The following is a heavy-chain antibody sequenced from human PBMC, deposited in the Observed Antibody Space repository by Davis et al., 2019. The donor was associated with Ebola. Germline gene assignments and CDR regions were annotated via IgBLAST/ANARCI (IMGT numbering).Heavy chain of an antibody. D-gene: IGHD3-10*01. J-gene: IGHJ5*02. CDR3: AKDYYYGSGYNWFDP. CDR2: ISYDGSNK. Sequence: GESLKISCAASGFTFSSYGMHWVRQAPGKGLEWVAVISYDGSNKYYADSVKGRFTISRDNSKNTLYLQMNSLRAEDTAVYYCAKDYYYGSGYNWFDPWGQGTLVTVSS. V-gene: IGHV3-30*18. CDR1: GFTFSSYG.